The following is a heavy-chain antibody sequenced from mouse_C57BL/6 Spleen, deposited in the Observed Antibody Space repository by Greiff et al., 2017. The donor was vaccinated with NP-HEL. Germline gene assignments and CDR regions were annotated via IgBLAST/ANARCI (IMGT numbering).Heavy chain of an antibody. V-gene: IGHV5-9-1*02. CDR3: TRDSDYSNFNMDY. CDR2: ISSGGDYI. D-gene: IGHD2-5*01. Sequence: EVKLVESGEGLVKPGGSLKLSCAASGFTFSSYAMSWVRQTPEKRLEWVAYISSGGDYIYYADTVKGRFTISRDNARNTLYLQMSSLKSEDTAMYYCTRDSDYSNFNMDYWGQGTSVTVSS. CDR1: GFTFSSYA. J-gene: IGHJ4*01.